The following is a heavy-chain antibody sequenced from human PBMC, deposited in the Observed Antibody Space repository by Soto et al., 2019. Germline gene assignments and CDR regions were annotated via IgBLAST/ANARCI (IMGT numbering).Heavy chain of an antibody. Sequence: EVQLVESGGGLVQPGGSLRLSCAASGFTFRNYDMHWVRQGTGKGLEWVSGISAAGNPEYADSVEGRFTISRENAQNSFFLQMNSLRGGDTAVYYCARTDRDFYGLDVWGQGTTVIVSS. CDR2: ISAAGNP. CDR1: GFTFRNYD. J-gene: IGHJ6*02. CDR3: ARTDRDFYGLDV. V-gene: IGHV3-13*05.